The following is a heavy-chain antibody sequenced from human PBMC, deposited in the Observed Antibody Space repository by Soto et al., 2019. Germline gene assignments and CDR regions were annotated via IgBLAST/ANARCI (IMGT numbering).Heavy chain of an antibody. CDR1: GGSISGYY. J-gene: IGHJ3*02. CDR3: ARNSRPYYGWDAFDI. Sequence: QVQLQESGPGLVKPSETLSLTCTVSGGSISGYYWSWIRQPPGKGLEWIGYIAYSGSTNYNPSLKSQVTISVDTSTNQFSLKMSSVTAADTDVYYCARNSRPYYGWDAFDIWGQGTMVTVSS. CDR2: IAYSGST. D-gene: IGHD3-10*01. V-gene: IGHV4-59*01.